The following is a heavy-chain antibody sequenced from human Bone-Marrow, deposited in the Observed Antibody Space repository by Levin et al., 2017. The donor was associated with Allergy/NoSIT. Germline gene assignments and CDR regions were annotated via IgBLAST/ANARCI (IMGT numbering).Heavy chain of an antibody. D-gene: IGHD1-26*01. CDR2: ISYDGSNR. CDR1: GFTFSPYA. CDR3: ARDSSFGPLDY. J-gene: IGHJ4*02. V-gene: IGHV3-30-3*01. Sequence: GGSLRLSCAASGFTFSPYAMHWVRQAPGKGLEWVAFISYDGSNRYYADSVKGRFTISRDNSKNTLYLQMNSLRPEDTAIYYCARDSSFGPLDYWGQGALVTGSS.